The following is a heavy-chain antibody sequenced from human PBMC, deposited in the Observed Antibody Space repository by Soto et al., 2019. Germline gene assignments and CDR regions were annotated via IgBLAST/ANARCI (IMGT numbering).Heavy chain of an antibody. J-gene: IGHJ5*02. CDR1: GGSISSSSYH. CDR2: IYFSGST. D-gene: IGHD2-2*01. V-gene: IGHV4-39*01. CDR3: ARIHIVVVPVLGYNRFDP. Sequence: NPSETLSLTCAVSGGSISSSSYHWGWIRQPPENGPEWIGSIYFSGSTYYNPSLKSRVTISVDTAKNQFSLNLRSLTAADTAVYYCARIHIVVVPVLGYNRFDPWGQGTLVTVSS.